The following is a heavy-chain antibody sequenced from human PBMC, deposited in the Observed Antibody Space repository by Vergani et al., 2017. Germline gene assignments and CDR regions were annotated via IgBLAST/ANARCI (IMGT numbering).Heavy chain of an antibody. V-gene: IGHV1-2*04. CDR1: GYTFTGYY. D-gene: IGHD1-7*01. Sequence: QVQLVQSGAEVKKPGASVKVSCKASGYTFTGYYMHWVRQAPGQGLEWMGWINPNSGGTNYAQKFQGWVTMTRDTSISTAYMELSRLRSDDTAVYYCARGPLGEELRPYYYYYCMDVWGQGTTVTVSS. CDR2: INPNSGGT. J-gene: IGHJ6*02. CDR3: ARGPLGEELRPYYYYYCMDV.